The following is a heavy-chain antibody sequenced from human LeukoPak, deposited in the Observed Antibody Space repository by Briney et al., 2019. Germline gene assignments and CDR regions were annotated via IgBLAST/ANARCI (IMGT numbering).Heavy chain of an antibody. V-gene: IGHV4-59*12. CDR3: ARGLYSSSFLRY. CDR2: IYYSGST. D-gene: IGHD6-13*01. CDR1: GGSINSYY. Sequence: PSEILSLTCTVSGGSINSYYWSWIRQPPGKGLEWIGYIYYSGSTSYNPSLKSRVTISVDTSKNQFSLKLRSVTAADTAVYYCARGLYSSSFLRYWGQGTLVTVSS. J-gene: IGHJ4*02.